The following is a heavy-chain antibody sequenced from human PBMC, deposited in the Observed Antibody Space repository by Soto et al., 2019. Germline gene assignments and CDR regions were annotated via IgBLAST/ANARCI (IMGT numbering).Heavy chain of an antibody. Sequence: SETLSLTCTVSGGSISSGGYYWSWIRQHPGKGLEWIGYIYYSGSTYYNPSLKSRVTISVDTSKNQFSLKLSSVTAADTAAYYCARVYYLPDYGVLHFDYWGQGTLVTVSS. J-gene: IGHJ4*02. CDR3: ARVYYLPDYGVLHFDY. CDR2: IYYSGST. CDR1: GGSISSGGYY. D-gene: IGHD4-17*01. V-gene: IGHV4-31*03.